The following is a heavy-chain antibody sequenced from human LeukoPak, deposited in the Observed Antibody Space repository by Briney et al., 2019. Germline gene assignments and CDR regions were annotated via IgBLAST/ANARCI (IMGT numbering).Heavy chain of an antibody. V-gene: IGHV3-74*01. J-gene: IGHJ4*02. CDR2: INSDGSST. D-gene: IGHD2-15*01. CDR3: ARSCSAGTCYVDY. Sequence: GGSLRLSCAASGFSFSSYYVNWVRQAPGKGLVWVSRINSDGSSTSYADSVKGRFTISRDNANNALYLQMNSLRAEDTAVYYCARSCSAGTCYVDYWGQGTLVTVSS. CDR1: GFSFSSYY.